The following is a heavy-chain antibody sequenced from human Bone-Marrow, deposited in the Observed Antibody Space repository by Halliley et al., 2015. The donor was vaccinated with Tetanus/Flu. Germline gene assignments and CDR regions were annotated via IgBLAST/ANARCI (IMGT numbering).Heavy chain of an antibody. CDR2: IWSEENFR. V-gene: IGHV3-33*01. Sequence: IWSEENFRFYGDSVKGRFTVSRDNSQNTLYLDMNSLRVEDSAVYYCARRPQGSGHRGYGDFWGQGTLVTVSS. J-gene: IGHJ4*02. CDR3: ARRPQGSGHRGYGDF. D-gene: IGHD5-12*01.